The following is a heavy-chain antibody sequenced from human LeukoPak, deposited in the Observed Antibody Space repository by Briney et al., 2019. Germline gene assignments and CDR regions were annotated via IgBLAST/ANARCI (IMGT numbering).Heavy chain of an antibody. D-gene: IGHD6-19*01. J-gene: IGHJ4*02. CDR1: GGSFSGYY. Sequence: SETLSLTCAVYGGSFSGYYWSWIRQPPGKGLEWIGEINHSGSTNYNPSLKSRVTISVDTSKNQFSLKLSSVTAADTAVYYCASSIAVAGPVDYWGRGTLVTVSS. CDR2: INHSGST. V-gene: IGHV4-34*01. CDR3: ASSIAVAGPVDY.